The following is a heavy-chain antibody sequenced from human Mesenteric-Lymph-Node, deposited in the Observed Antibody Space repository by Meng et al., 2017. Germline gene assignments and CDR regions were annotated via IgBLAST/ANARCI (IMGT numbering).Heavy chain of an antibody. D-gene: IGHD6-19*01. V-gene: IGHV1-18*01. Sequence: ASVKVSCKASGFTFSSYGFSWVRQATGQGLEWMGWISAYNGNTNYAQKLQGRVTMTTDTSTSTAYMELRSLRSDDTAVYYCAREAQQWLVYYGMDVWGQGTTVTVSS. CDR2: ISAYNGNT. CDR3: AREAQQWLVYYGMDV. J-gene: IGHJ6*02. CDR1: GFTFSSYG.